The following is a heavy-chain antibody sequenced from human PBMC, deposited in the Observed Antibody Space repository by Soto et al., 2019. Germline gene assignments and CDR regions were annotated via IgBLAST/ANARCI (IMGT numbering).Heavy chain of an antibody. CDR3: AAPRDEYGSGVSWFTYGMDI. D-gene: IGHD3-10*01. CDR2: LDGAGGST. V-gene: IGHV3-23*01. Sequence: PVGSLRLSCLASGFTFSDYAVTWVRHVPGRGLEWVASLDGAGGSTYYADSVRGRFTISRDNSQNTLFLQMKRLTVDDTAIYYCAAPRDEYGSGVSWFTYGMDIWGQGTTVTVSS. CDR1: GFTFSDYA. J-gene: IGHJ6*02.